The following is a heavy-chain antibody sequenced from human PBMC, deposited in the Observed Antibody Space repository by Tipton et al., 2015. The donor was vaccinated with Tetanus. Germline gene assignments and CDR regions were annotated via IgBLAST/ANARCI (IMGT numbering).Heavy chain of an antibody. CDR1: GYTFTSYG. V-gene: IGHV1-18*04. Sequence: QLVQSGAEVKKPGASVKVSCKASGYTFTSYGISWVRQAPGQGLEWMGWISAYNGNTNYAQKLQGRVTMTTDASTSTAYMELRSLKSDDTAVYYCARAIAAAVYYYYGMDVWGQGTTVTVSS. CDR2: ISAYNGNT. D-gene: IGHD6-13*01. J-gene: IGHJ6*02. CDR3: ARAIAAAVYYYYGMDV.